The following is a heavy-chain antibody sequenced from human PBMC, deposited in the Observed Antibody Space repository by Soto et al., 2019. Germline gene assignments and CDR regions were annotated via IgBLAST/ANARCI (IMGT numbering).Heavy chain of an antibody. D-gene: IGHD1-1*01. CDR2: IYATGTT. Sequence: SETLSLTCTASGASISGYYWSWIRKSAGKGLEWIGRIYATGTTDYNPSLKSRVMMSVDTSKKQFSLKLRSVTAADTAVYYCVRDGTKTLRDWFDPWGQGISVTVSS. J-gene: IGHJ5*02. V-gene: IGHV4-4*07. CDR3: VRDGTKTLRDWFDP. CDR1: GASISGYY.